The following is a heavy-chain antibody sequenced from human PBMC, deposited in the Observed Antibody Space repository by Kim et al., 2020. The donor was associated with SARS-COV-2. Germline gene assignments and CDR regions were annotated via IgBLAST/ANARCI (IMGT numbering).Heavy chain of an antibody. CDR1: GGTFSSYA. V-gene: IGHV1-69*13. Sequence: SVKVSCKASGGTFSSYAISWVRQAPGQGLEWMGGIIPIFGTANYAQKFQGRVTITADESTSTAYMELSSLRSEDTAVYYCARDMGYYDSSGYLHWFDPWGQGTLVTVSS. CDR2: IIPIFGTA. CDR3: ARDMGYYDSSGYLHWFDP. J-gene: IGHJ5*02. D-gene: IGHD3-22*01.